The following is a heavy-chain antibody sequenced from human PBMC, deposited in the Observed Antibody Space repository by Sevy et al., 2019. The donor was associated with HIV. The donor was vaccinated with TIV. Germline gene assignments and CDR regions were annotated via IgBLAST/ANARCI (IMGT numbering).Heavy chain of an antibody. D-gene: IGHD6-19*01. J-gene: IGHJ4*02. CDR1: EFMFSTYA. CDR2: ISYDGSSH. CDR3: ARDAGYSTDWYPSDY. Sequence: GGSLRLSCAASEFMFSTYAMHRVRQAPGKGLEWVAVISYDGSSHYYEDSVKGRFTISRDNSKNTLFLQMNSLRLEDTAFYYCARDAGYSTDWYPSDYWGQGTLVTVSS. V-gene: IGHV3-30-3*01.